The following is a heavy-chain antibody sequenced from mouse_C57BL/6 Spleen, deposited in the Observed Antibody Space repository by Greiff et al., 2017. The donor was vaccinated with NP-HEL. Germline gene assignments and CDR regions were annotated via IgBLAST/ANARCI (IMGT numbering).Heavy chain of an antibody. V-gene: IGHV5-17*01. Sequence: EVQRVESGGGLVKPGGSLKLSCAASGFTFSDYGMHWVRQAPEKGLEWVAYISSGSSTIYYADTVKGRFTISRDNAKNTLFLQMTSLRSEDTAMYYCARSTVEGYYFDYWGQGTTLTVSS. CDR1: GFTFSDYG. CDR2: ISSGSSTI. D-gene: IGHD1-1*01. CDR3: ARSTVEGYYFDY. J-gene: IGHJ2*01.